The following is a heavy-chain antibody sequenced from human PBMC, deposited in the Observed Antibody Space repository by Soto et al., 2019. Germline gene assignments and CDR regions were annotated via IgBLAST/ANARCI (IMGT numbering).Heavy chain of an antibody. CDR3: AKGRGGNYYYGMDV. Sequence: QPGGSLRLSCAASGFTFSSYGMHWVRQAPGKGLEWVAVIPYDGSNNYYADSVKGRFTISRDNSQNTVYLHMNSLRAEDTAVYYCAKGRGGNYYYGMDVWGQGTTVTVSS. D-gene: IGHD2-15*01. CDR1: GFTFSSYG. V-gene: IGHV3-30*18. CDR2: IPYDGSNN. J-gene: IGHJ6*02.